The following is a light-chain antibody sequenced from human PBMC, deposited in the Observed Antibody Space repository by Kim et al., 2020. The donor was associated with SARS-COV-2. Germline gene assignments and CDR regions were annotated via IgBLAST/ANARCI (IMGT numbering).Light chain of an antibody. J-gene: IGLJ2*01. Sequence: GQGVAIFCSGSSSNVGSHSVNWYQQFPGTAPKLLIYSSKERPSGVPDRFFGSKSGTSASLAISGLQPEDEADYYCAAWDDSLNGVIFGGGTQLTVL. CDR1: SSNVGSHS. CDR2: SSK. CDR3: AAWDDSLNGVI. V-gene: IGLV1-44*01.